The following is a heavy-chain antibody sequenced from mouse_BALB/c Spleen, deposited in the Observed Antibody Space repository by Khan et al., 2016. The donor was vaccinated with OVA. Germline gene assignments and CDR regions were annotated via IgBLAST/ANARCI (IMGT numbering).Heavy chain of an antibody. Sequence: VQLKQSGAELARPGASVKLSCKASGYTFIRYWMLWVKQRPGQGLEWIGAIYPGDGDTIYTQKFKGKATLTADKSSSTPYMQLSSLASEDSAVYYCASHYGNYFDYWGQGTTLTVSS. CDR1: GYTFIRYW. J-gene: IGHJ2*01. CDR3: ASHYGNYFDY. V-gene: IGHV1-87*01. CDR2: IYPGDGDT. D-gene: IGHD2-1*01.